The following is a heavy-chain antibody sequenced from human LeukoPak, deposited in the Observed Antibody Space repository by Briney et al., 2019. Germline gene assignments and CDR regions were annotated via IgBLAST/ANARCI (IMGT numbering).Heavy chain of an antibody. J-gene: IGHJ4*02. V-gene: IGHV4-39*01. CDR2: IYYSGST. D-gene: IGHD3-10*01. CDR1: GGSISSSSYY. CDR3: ARLVTMVRGVIEY. Sequence: SETLSLTCTVSGGSISSSSYYWGWIRQPPGKGLEWIGSIYYSGSTYYNPSLKSRVTISVDTSKNQFSLKLSSVTAADTAVYYCARLVTMVRGVIEYWGRGTLVTVSS.